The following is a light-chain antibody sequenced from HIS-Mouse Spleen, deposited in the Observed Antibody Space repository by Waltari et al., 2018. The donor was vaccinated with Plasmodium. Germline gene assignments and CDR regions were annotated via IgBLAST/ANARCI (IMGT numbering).Light chain of an antibody. CDR1: ALPKKY. Sequence: SYELTQPPPVSVSPGQTARITCSGDALPKKYAYWYQQKSGQAPVLVIYEDSKRPSGIPGRFSGASSGKMATLTISGAQVEEEADYYCYSTDSSGNHRVFGGGTKLTVL. V-gene: IGLV3-10*01. J-gene: IGLJ3*02. CDR3: YSTDSSGNHRV. CDR2: EDS.